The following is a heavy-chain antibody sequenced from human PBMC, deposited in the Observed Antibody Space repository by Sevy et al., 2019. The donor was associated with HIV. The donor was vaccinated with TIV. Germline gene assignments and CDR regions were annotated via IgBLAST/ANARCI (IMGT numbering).Heavy chain of an antibody. CDR3: AKDQAWSGSGGQITYNWFDP. CDR1: GFTFSSYG. D-gene: IGHD6-19*01. V-gene: IGHV3-30*18. Sequence: GGSLRLSCAASGFTFSSYGMHWVRQAPGKGLEWVAVISYDGSNKYYADSVKGRFTNSRDNSKNTLYLQMNSLRAEDTAVYYCAKDQAWSGSGGQITYNWFDPWGQGTLVTVSS. J-gene: IGHJ5*02. CDR2: ISYDGSNK.